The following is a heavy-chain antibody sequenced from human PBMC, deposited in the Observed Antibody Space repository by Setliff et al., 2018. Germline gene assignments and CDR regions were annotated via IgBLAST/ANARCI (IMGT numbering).Heavy chain of an antibody. V-gene: IGHV4-39*01. J-gene: IGHJ3*01. Sequence: SETLSLTCTVSGGSISSSSYYWGWIRQPPGKGLEWIGSIYYSGSTYYNPSLKSRVTISVDTSKNQFSLKLSSVTAADTAVYYCARPPKWFGEVIIGALDVWGQGTVVTVSS. CDR3: ARPPKWFGEVIIGALDV. CDR1: GGSISSSSYY. D-gene: IGHD3-10*01. CDR2: IYYSGST.